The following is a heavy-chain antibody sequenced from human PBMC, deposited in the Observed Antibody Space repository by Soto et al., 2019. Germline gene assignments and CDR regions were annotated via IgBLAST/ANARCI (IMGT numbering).Heavy chain of an antibody. D-gene: IGHD6-13*01. CDR2: ISGSGGST. Sequence: EVQLLESGGGLVQPGGSLRLSCAASGFTFSSYAMSWVRQAPGKGLEWVSAISGSGGSTYYAASVKGRFTISRDNSMNTLYLQINSLRAEDTAVYYCAKDWGYSSSWSDYWAQGTLVAVSS. J-gene: IGHJ4*02. CDR1: GFTFSSYA. V-gene: IGHV3-23*01. CDR3: AKDWGYSSSWSDY.